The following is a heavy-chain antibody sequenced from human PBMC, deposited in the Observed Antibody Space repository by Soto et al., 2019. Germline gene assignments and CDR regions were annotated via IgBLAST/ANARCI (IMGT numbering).Heavy chain of an antibody. V-gene: IGHV4-31*03. CDR2: IYYSGST. D-gene: IGHD4-4*01. CDR3: ARDRDSNFHSFDY. J-gene: IGHJ4*02. CDR1: GGSISSGAYY. Sequence: QVQLQESGPGLVKPSQTLSLTCTVSGGSISSGAYYWSWIRQHPGKGLEWIGYIYYSGSTYYNPSLKSRVSISGDTSENRLSLTLSSVTAADTAVYYCARDRDSNFHSFDYWGQGTLVTVSS.